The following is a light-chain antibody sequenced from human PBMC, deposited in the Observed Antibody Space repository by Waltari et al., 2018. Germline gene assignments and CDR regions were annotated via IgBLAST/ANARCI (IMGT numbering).Light chain of an antibody. CDR3: QQRSTWPLFT. Sequence: DIVLPQSPATLSLSPGERATLSCRASQSVTWYLALYQKRPDHAPRPPIYVTSKRATGIPARFSGSGSGTDFTLTISGLEPEDSAVYYCQQRSTWPLFTFGGGTKVEI. V-gene: IGKV3-11*01. J-gene: IGKJ4*01. CDR1: QSVTWY. CDR2: VTS.